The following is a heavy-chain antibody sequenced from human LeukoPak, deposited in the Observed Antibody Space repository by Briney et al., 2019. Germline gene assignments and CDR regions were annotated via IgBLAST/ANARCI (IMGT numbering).Heavy chain of an antibody. J-gene: IGHJ4*02. CDR1: GGSISSYY. CDR3: ARGGGESSSSQDYDY. V-gene: IGHV4-4*07. Sequence: SETLSLTCTVSGGSISSYYWSWIRQPAGKGLEWIGRIYTSGSTNYNPSLKSRVTISIDTSKNQFSLRLSSVTAADTAVYYCARGGGESSSSQDYDYWGQGTLVTVSS. CDR2: IYTSGST. D-gene: IGHD6-6*01.